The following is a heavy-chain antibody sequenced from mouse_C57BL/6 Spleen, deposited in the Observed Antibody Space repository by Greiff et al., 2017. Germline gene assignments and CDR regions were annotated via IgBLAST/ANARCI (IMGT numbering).Heavy chain of an antibody. J-gene: IGHJ4*01. CDR3: AREGGLGDAMDY. D-gene: IGHD4-1*01. CDR2: ISDGGSSN. Sequence: EVKLVESGGGLVQPGGSLKLSCAASGFTFSSYAMSWVRQTPEKRLAWVASISDGGSSNYYPDNGNGRFTISRDKAKNNLYLQMSYLKSEDTAMYYCAREGGLGDAMDYWGQGTSVTVSS. V-gene: IGHV5-4*01. CDR1: GFTFSSYA.